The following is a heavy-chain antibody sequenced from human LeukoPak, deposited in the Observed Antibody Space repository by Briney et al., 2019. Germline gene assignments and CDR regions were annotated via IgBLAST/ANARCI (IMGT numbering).Heavy chain of an antibody. D-gene: IGHD5-12*01. J-gene: IGHJ5*02. Sequence: PGGSLRLSCAASGFTFSSYAMSWVRQAPGKGLEWVSAISGSGGSTYYADSVKGRFTISRDNSKNTLYLQMNSLRAEDTAVYYCAKSALVATSRGGHWFDPWGQGTLVTVSS. CDR2: ISGSGGST. CDR3: AKSALVATSRGGHWFDP. CDR1: GFTFSSYA. V-gene: IGHV3-23*01.